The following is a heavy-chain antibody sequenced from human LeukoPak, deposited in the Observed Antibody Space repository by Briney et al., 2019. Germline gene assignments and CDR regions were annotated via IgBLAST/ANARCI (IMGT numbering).Heavy chain of an antibody. CDR1: GFTFSSYW. D-gene: IGHD3-3*01. CDR2: IKQDGSEK. CDR3: ARGSYDFWSGYLYYFDY. Sequence: GGSLRLSCAASGFTFSSYWMSWVRQAPGKGLEWVANIKQDGSEKYYVDSVKGRFTISRDNAKNSLYLQMNSLRAEDTVVYYCARGSYDFWSGYLYYFDYWGQGTLVTVSS. V-gene: IGHV3-7*01. J-gene: IGHJ4*02.